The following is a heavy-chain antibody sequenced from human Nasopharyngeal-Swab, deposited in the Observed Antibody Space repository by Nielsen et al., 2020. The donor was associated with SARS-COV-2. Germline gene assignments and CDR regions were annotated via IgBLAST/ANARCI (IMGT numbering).Heavy chain of an antibody. Sequence: WVRQAPGQGPEWMGGIIPIFGTANYAQKFQGRVTITADESTSTAYMELSSLRSEDTAVYYCARGAPYTMVRGVITFQYYYYYMDVWGKGTTVTVSS. D-gene: IGHD3-10*01. CDR3: ARGAPYTMVRGVITFQYYYYYMDV. V-gene: IGHV1-69*01. CDR2: IIPIFGTA. J-gene: IGHJ6*03.